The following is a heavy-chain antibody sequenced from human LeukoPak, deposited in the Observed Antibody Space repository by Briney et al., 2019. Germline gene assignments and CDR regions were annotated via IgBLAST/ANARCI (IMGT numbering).Heavy chain of an antibody. V-gene: IGHV4-4*07. D-gene: IGHD3-22*01. J-gene: IGHJ3*02. CDR3: AREHASKNDSSGYYHYDAFDI. Sequence: SETLPLTCTVSGGSISSYYWSWIRQPAGKGLEWIGRIYTSGSTNYNPPLKSRVTMSVDTSKNQFSLKLSSVTAADTAVYYCAREHASKNDSSGYYHYDAFDIWGQGTMVTVSS. CDR1: GGSISSYY. CDR2: IYTSGST.